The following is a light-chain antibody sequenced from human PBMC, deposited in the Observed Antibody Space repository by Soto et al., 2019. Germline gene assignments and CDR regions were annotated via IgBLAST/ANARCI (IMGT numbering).Light chain of an antibody. CDR1: QSVDSY. CDR3: QQRRNFYT. V-gene: IGKV3-11*01. CDR2: DAS. J-gene: IGKJ2*01. Sequence: EIVLTQSPATLSLSPGDRATLSCRASQSVDSYLGWYQQKPGQAPRLLIYDASNRATGIPARFSGSGSGTDFTLTISSLEPEDFAVYYCQQRRNFYTFGQGTKLEIK.